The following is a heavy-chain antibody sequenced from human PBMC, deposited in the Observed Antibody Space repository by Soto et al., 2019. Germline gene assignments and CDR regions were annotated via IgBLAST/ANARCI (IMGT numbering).Heavy chain of an antibody. J-gene: IGHJ4*02. V-gene: IGHV1-69*01. CDR2: IIPIFGTA. Sequence: QVQLVQSGAEVKKPGSSVKVSCKASGGTFSSYAISWVRQAPGQGLEWMGAIIPIFGTANYAQKFQGRVTITADESTSTAYMELSSLRSEDTPVYYCAREARYYDSSGYSEAFDYWGQGTLVTVSS. CDR1: GGTFSSYA. CDR3: AREARYYDSSGYSEAFDY. D-gene: IGHD3-22*01.